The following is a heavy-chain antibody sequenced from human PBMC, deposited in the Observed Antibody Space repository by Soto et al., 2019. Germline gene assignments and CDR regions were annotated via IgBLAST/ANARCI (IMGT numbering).Heavy chain of an antibody. CDR3: ARSLVLRFLEWLRGGFDP. D-gene: IGHD3-3*01. V-gene: IGHV1-3*01. Sequence: ASVKVSCKASGYTFTSYAMHWVRQAPGQRLEWMGWINAGNGNTKYSQKFQGGVTITRDTSASTAYMELSSLRSEDTAVYYCARSLVLRFLEWLRGGFDPWGQGTLVTVSS. J-gene: IGHJ5*02. CDR2: INAGNGNT. CDR1: GYTFTSYA.